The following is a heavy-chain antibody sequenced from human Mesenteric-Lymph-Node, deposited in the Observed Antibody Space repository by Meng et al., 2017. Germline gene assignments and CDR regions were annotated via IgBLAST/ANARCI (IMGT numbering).Heavy chain of an antibody. CDR1: GYTFTSYD. Sequence: ASVKVSCKASGYTFTSYDMHWVRQAPGQGLEWMGIINPSGGSTSYAQKFQGRVTITTDESTSTAYMELSSLRSEDTAVYYCASTHCSGGSCYRLGKRYFDYWGQGTLVTVSS. V-gene: IGHV1-46*01. CDR2: INPSGGST. D-gene: IGHD2-15*01. CDR3: ASTHCSGGSCYRLGKRYFDY. J-gene: IGHJ4*02.